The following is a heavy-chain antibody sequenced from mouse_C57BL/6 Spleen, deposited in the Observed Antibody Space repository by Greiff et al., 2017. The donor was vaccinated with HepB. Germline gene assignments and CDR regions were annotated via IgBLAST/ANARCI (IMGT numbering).Heavy chain of an antibody. Sequence: QVQLQQPGAELVRPGSSVKLSCKASGYTFTSYWMHWVKQRPIQGLEWIGNIDPSDSETHYNQKFKDKATLTVDKSSSTAYMQLSSLTSEDSAVYYCARGDYYDYLFDYWGQGTTLTVSS. J-gene: IGHJ2*01. D-gene: IGHD2-4*01. CDR2: IDPSDSET. V-gene: IGHV1-52*01. CDR1: GYTFTSYW. CDR3: ARGDYYDYLFDY.